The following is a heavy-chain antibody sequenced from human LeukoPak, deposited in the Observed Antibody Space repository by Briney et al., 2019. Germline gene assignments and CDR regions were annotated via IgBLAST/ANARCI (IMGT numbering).Heavy chain of an antibody. J-gene: IGHJ5*02. V-gene: IGHV3-30*04. CDR1: GFTFSSYA. CDR2: ISYDGSNK. Sequence: GRSLRLSCAASGFTFSSYAMHWVRQAPGKGLEWVAVISYDGSNKYYADSVKGRFTISRDNSKNTLYLQMNSLRAEDTAVYYCAKDPEVVPATYLFDPWGQGTLVTVSS. D-gene: IGHD2-2*01. CDR3: AKDPEVVPATYLFDP.